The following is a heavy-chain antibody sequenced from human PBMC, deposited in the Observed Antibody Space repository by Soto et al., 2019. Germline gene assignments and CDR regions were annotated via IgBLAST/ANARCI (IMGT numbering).Heavy chain of an antibody. CDR1: GYSFTSYW. D-gene: IGHD3-22*01. CDR3: ARHAYDSSGYYGNAFDI. CDR2: IYPGDSDT. J-gene: IGHJ3*02. V-gene: IGHV5-51*01. Sequence: PGESLKISCKGSGYSFTSYWIGWVRQMPGKGLEWMGIIYPGDSDTRYSPSLQGQVTISADKSISTAYLQWSSLKASDTAMYYCARHAYDSSGYYGNAFDIWGQGTMVTVSS.